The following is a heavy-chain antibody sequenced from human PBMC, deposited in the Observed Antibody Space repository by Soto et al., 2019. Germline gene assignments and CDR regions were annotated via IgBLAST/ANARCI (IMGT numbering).Heavy chain of an antibody. CDR2: IYWNDDK. J-gene: IGHJ1*01. CDR3: AHRADIELQGRGAEYFQH. D-gene: IGHD1-7*01. CDR1: GFSLSTSGVG. Sequence: QITLKESGPTLVKPTQPLTLTCTFSGFSLSTSGVGVGWIRQPPGKALEWLALIYWNDDKRYSPSLKSRLTITKDTSKNQVVLTMTNMDPVDTATYYCAHRADIELQGRGAEYFQHWGQGTLVTVSS. V-gene: IGHV2-5*01.